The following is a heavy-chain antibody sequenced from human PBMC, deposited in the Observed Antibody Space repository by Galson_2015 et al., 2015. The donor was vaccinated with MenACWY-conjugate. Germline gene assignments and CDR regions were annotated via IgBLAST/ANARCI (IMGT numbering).Heavy chain of an antibody. D-gene: IGHD5-12*01. J-gene: IGHJ3*01. CDR3: VRAEGWLRSAFDL. V-gene: IGHV3-30*10. Sequence: SLRLSCAASGFRFSSYTFYWVRQSPGKGLEWVAVVSYDASSRYYRDSVQGRFTISRDNSKNTVSLEMSSLGPVDSAVYYCVRAEGWLRSAFDLWGQGTMVTVSS. CDR2: VSYDASSR. CDR1: GFRFSSYT.